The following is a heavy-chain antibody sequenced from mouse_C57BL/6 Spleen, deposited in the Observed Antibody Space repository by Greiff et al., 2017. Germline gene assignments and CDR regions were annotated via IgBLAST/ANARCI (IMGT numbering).Heavy chain of an antibody. Sequence: QVQLQQPGAELVRPGSSVKLSCKASGYTFTSYWMDWVKQRPGQGLEWIGNIYPSDSETHYNQKFKDKATLTVYKSSSTAYMQLSSLTSEDSAVYYCARYYDAMDDWGQGTSVTVSS. J-gene: IGHJ4*01. CDR2: IYPSDSET. V-gene: IGHV1-61*01. CDR3: ARYYDAMDD. CDR1: GYTFTSYW.